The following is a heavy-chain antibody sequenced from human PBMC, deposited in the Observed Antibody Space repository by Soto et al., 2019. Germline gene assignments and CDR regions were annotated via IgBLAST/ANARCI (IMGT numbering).Heavy chain of an antibody. D-gene: IGHD3-10*01. CDR2: IYYSGST. Sequence: SETLSLSCTVSGSYISSYFWSWIRQPPGKQLEWIGYIYYSGSTNYNPSLKSRVTISVDTSRNPFSLKLSSVTAADTAVYYCARLHYYGSGSYYYFDYWGQGTLVTV. V-gene: IGHV4-59*01. CDR3: ARLHYYGSGSYYYFDY. J-gene: IGHJ4*02. CDR1: GSYISSYF.